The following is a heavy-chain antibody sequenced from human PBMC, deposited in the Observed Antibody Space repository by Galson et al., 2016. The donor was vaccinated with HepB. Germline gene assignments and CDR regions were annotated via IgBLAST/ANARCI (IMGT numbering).Heavy chain of an antibody. CDR2: VYPGNSEI. CDR3: ARHECRGSDCFSAYDF. CDR1: GYRFANYW. J-gene: IGHJ3*01. Sequence: QSGAEVKKPGESPKISCKGSGYRFANYWIGWVRQMPGKGLESMGIVYPGNSEIRYSPSFQGQVTISADKSITTVYLQWNSLKASDSAIYYCARHECRGSDCFSAYDFWGQGTVVTVSS. D-gene: IGHD2-21*02. V-gene: IGHV5-51*01.